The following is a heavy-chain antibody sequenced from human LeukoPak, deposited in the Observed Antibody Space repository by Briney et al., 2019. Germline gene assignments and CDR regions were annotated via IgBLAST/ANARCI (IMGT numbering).Heavy chain of an antibody. CDR3: ARDGGTYSSSWSLNWFDP. CDR1: GGTFSSYA. J-gene: IGHJ5*02. D-gene: IGHD6-13*01. V-gene: IGHV1-69*13. CDR2: IIPIFGTA. Sequence: GASVKVSCKASGGTFSSYAISWVRQAPGQGLEWMGGIIPIFGTANYAQKFQGRVTITADESTSTAYMELSSLRSEDTAVYYCARDGGTYSSSWSLNWFDPWGQGTLVTVSS.